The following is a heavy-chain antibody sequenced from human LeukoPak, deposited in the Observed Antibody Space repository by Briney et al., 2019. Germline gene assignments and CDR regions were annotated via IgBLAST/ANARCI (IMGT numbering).Heavy chain of an antibody. J-gene: IGHJ4*02. CDR2: INHSGST. V-gene: IGHV4-34*01. CDR3: ARERFDILTGYLDY. CDR1: GGSFSGYY. Sequence: KSSETLSLTCAVYGGSFSGYYWSWIRQPPGKGLEWIGEINHSGSTNYNPSLKSRVTISVDTSKNQFSLKLSSVTAADTAVYYCARERFDILTGYLDYWGQGTLVTVSS. D-gene: IGHD3-9*01.